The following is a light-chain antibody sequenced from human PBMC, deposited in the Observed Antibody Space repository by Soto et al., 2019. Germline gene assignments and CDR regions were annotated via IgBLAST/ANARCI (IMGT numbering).Light chain of an antibody. V-gene: IGKV1-39*01. CDR2: AAS. CDR1: QSISSY. CDR3: QQGYSTPYT. J-gene: IGKJ2*01. Sequence: DIQMTQSPSSLSASVGDRVTITFRASQSISSYLNGYQQKPGKAPKLLIYAASSLQRGVPSRFSGSGSGTDFTLTISSLQPEDFSPYYCQQGYSTPYTFGEGTKLEIK.